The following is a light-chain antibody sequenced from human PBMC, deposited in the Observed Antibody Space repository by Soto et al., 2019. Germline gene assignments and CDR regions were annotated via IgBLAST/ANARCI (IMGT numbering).Light chain of an antibody. V-gene: IGKV1-12*01. Sequence: DLQMTQSPSSVSASVGDRVTITCRASQAISSWLAWYQQKPGKAPKLLIYAASSLQSGVPSRFRGSGSGTEFTLTISSLQPEDFATYYCQQAKTFPALTFGGGTKVEIK. CDR2: AAS. CDR3: QQAKTFPALT. CDR1: QAISSW. J-gene: IGKJ4*01.